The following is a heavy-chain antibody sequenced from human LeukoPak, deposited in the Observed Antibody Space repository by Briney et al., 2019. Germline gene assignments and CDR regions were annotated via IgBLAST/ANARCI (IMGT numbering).Heavy chain of an antibody. D-gene: IGHD2-15*01. V-gene: IGHV1-8*01. CDR2: LNPNTGNT. CDR3: ARELRASPFDY. CDR1: GYTFTSYD. J-gene: IGHJ4*02. Sequence: GASVKVSCKASGYTFTSYDINGVRQATGQGLEWMGWLNPNTGNTGYAQKFQGRVTMTRNTSISTAYMELSSLRSEDTAVYYCARELRASPFDYWGQGTLVTVSS.